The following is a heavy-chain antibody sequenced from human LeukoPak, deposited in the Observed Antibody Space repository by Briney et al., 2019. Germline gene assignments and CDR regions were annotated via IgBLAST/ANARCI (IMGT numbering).Heavy chain of an antibody. J-gene: IGHJ4*02. CDR1: GGTFSSYA. V-gene: IGHV1-69*13. D-gene: IGHD5-12*01. CDR2: IIPIFGTA. CDR3: ARHMATKLLYYFDY. Sequence: ASVKVSCKSSGGTFSSYAIIWVRQAPGQGLEWMGGIIPIFGTANYAQKFQGRVTITADESTSTAYMELSSLRSEDTAVYYCARHMATKLLYYFDYWGQGTLVTVSS.